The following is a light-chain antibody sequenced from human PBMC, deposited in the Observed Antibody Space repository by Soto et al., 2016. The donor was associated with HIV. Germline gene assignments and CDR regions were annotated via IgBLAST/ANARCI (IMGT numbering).Light chain of an antibody. CDR3: QQSSRTPRT. CDR2: DAS. CDR1: QSISTY. J-gene: IGKJ1*01. V-gene: IGKV1-39*01. Sequence: DIQMTQSPSSLSLSIGDRVSITCRASQSISTYLHWYQQKPGRAPKLLIYDASSLQSGVPSRFSGRGSGTDFTLTISDLQHEDLATYYCQQSSRTPRTFGQGTQGWKS.